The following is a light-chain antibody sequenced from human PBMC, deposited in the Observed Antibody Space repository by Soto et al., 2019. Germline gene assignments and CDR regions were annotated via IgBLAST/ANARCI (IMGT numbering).Light chain of an antibody. CDR1: NSYVGGYNY. J-gene: IGLJ1*01. Sequence: TQPRPVSGAPWQAVTNSFPWTNSYVGGYNYVSWYQQHPGKAPKLMIYDVSKRPSGVPDRFSGSKSGNTASLTISGLQAEDEADYYCCSYAGSYTDVFGTGTRSPS. CDR2: DVS. CDR3: CSYAGSYTDV. V-gene: IGLV2-11*01.